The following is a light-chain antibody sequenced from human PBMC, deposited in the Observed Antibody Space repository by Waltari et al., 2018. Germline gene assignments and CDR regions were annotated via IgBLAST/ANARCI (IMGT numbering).Light chain of an antibody. CDR2: GAS. CDR1: QGIRND. CDR3: LQHNSYPYT. V-gene: IGKV1-17*01. J-gene: IGKJ2*01. Sequence: DIQLTQSPSSLSASVRDSVILTCRASQGIRNDLGWFQQKPGKAPKRLIWGASTLQSGVPSRFSGSGSGTEFTLTISSLQPEDFATYYCLQHNSYPYTFGQGTKLEIK.